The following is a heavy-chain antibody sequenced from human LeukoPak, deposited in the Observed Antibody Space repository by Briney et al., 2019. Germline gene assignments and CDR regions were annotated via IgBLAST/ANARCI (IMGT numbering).Heavy chain of an antibody. CDR2: IHSSGSI. CDR3: ARGTFKDGLDV. Sequence: SETLSLTCTVSGGXISIFYWSWIRQPAGKGLDWIGRIHSSGSINHNPSLKSRVTLSVDTSKNQFSLKLTSVAAADTAVYYCARGTFKDGLDVWGQGTTVTVSS. V-gene: IGHV4-4*07. CDR1: GGXISIFY. J-gene: IGHJ6*02. D-gene: IGHD2/OR15-2a*01.